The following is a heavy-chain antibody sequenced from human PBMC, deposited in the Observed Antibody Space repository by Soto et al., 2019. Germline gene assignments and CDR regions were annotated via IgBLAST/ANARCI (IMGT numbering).Heavy chain of an antibody. CDR1: GDSVSSNSAA. Sequence: PSQTLSLTCAISGDSVSSNSAAWNWIRQSPSRGLEWLGRTYYRPKWYNDYAVSVKSRITINPDTSKNQFSLQLNSVTPEDTAVYYCARATYSSGWYSSEMGYYCGMDVWGQGTTVTVSS. J-gene: IGHJ6*02. V-gene: IGHV6-1*01. CDR3: ARATYSSGWYSSEMGYYCGMDV. CDR2: TYYRPKWYN. D-gene: IGHD6-19*01.